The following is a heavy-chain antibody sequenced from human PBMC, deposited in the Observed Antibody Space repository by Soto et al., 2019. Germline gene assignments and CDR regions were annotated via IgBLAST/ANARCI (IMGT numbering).Heavy chain of an antibody. D-gene: IGHD6-13*01. V-gene: IGHV4-59*01. CDR2: IYYSGST. Sequence: SETLSLTCTVSGGSISSYYWSWIRQPPGKGLEWIGYIYYSGSTNYNPSLKSRVTISVDTSKNQFSLKLSSVTAADTAVYYCARFLLIAAAGKDYYYGMAVWGQGTTVTVSS. J-gene: IGHJ6*02. CDR1: GGSISSYY. CDR3: ARFLLIAAAGKDYYYGMAV.